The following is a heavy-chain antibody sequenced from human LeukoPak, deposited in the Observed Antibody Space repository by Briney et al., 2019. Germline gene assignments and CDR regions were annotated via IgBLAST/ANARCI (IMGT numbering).Heavy chain of an antibody. J-gene: IGHJ3*02. CDR2: ISYDGSNK. V-gene: IGHV3-30-3*01. D-gene: IGHD1-26*01. CDR1: GFTFSSYA. CDR3: ARGAAPREKDSYAFDI. Sequence: GGYLRLSCAASGFTFSSYAMHWVRQAPGKGLEWVAVISYDGSNKYYADSVKGRFTISRDNSKNTPYLQMNSLRAEDTAVYYCARGAAPREKDSYAFDIWGQATMVTVSS.